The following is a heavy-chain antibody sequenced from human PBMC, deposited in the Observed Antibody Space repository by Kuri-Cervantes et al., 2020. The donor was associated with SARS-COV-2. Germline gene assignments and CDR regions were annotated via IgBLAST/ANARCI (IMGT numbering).Heavy chain of an antibody. CDR1: GGSISSYY. CDR3: AHIVPKTMEFDY. V-gene: IGHV4-59*01. Sequence: SETLSLTCTVSGGSISSYYWSWIRQPPGKGLEWIGYIYYSGSTNYNPSLKSRVTISVDTSKNQFSLKLSPVTAADTAVYYCAHIVPKTMEFDYWGQGILVTVSS. CDR2: IYYSGST. D-gene: IGHD3-10*01. J-gene: IGHJ4*02.